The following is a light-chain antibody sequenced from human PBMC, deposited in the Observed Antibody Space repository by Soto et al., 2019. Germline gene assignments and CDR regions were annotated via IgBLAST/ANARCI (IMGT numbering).Light chain of an antibody. CDR1: SGHSSYA. Sequence: QPVLTHSPSASASLGASVKLTCTLSSGHSSYAISWHQQQPEKGPRFLMKLNSDGSHNKGDGIPDRFSGSSSEAERYLTIARLQSEDEADYYCQTWGNWRLFGGGTKLTVL. CDR2: LNSDGSH. V-gene: IGLV4-69*01. CDR3: QTWGNWRL. J-gene: IGLJ2*01.